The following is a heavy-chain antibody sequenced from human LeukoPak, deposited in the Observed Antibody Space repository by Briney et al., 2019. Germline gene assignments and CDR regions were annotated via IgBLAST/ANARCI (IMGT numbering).Heavy chain of an antibody. Sequence: SETLSLTCTVSGGSISSYYWSWIRQPPGKGLEWIGYIYYSGSTNYKPSLKSRVTISVDTSKNQFTLKLSSVTAADTAVYYCARGGYYGSGNDFRFDPWGQGTLVTVSS. J-gene: IGHJ5*02. D-gene: IGHD3-10*01. V-gene: IGHV4-59*01. CDR1: GGSISSYY. CDR2: IYYSGST. CDR3: ARGGYYGSGNDFRFDP.